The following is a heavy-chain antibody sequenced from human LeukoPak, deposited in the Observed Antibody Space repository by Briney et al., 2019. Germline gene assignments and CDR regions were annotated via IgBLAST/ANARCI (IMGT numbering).Heavy chain of an antibody. D-gene: IGHD6-13*01. CDR1: GFTFSSYA. V-gene: IGHV3-23*01. CDR2: ISASGAGT. CDR3: ARDNVRLATANYYYYMDV. J-gene: IGHJ6*03. Sequence: PGGSLRLSCAASGFTFSSYAMNWVRQAPGKGLEWVSGISASGAGTYYADSVEGRFTISRDNSKNTLDLQMNSLRVEDTAVYYCARDNVRLATANYYYYMDVWGKGTTVTVSS.